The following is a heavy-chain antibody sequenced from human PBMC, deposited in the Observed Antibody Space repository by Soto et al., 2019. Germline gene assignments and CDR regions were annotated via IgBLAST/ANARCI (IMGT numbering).Heavy chain of an antibody. CDR2: IIPIFGTA. CDR1: GGTFSSYA. D-gene: IGHD5-18*01. V-gene: IGHV1-69*06. CDR3: ARGGYSYGPTSTFLPYYYYGMDV. J-gene: IGHJ6*02. Sequence: VASVKVSCKASGGTFSSYAISWVRQAPGQGLEWMGGIIPIFGTANYAQKFQGRVTITADKSTSTAYMELSSLRSEDTAVYYCARGGYSYGPTSTFLPYYYYGMDVWGQGTTVTVSS.